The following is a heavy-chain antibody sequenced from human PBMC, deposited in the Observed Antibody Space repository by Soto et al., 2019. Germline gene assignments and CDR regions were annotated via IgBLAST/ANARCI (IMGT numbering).Heavy chain of an antibody. J-gene: IGHJ4*02. CDR1: GGSISSSNW. D-gene: IGHD7-27*01. V-gene: IGHV4-4*02. CDR3: AKNWNWGSLVH. CDR2: IYHSGST. Sequence: SETLSLTCAVSGGSISSSNWWSWVRQPPGKGLEWIGEIYHSGSTNYNPSLKTRVTISVDKSKNQFSLKLSSVTAADTAVYYCAKNWNWGSLVHWGQGTLVTVSS.